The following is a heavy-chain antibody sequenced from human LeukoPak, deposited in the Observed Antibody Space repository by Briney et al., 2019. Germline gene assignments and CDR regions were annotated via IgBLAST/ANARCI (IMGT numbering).Heavy chain of an antibody. Sequence: SETLSLTCTVSGYSISSGYYWGWIRQPPGKGLEWIGSIYHSGSTYYNPSLKSRVTISVDTSKNQFSLKLSSVTAADTAVYYCARDGGTRGFDYWGQGTLVTVSS. CDR1: GYSISSGYY. CDR2: IYHSGST. J-gene: IGHJ4*02. D-gene: IGHD1-1*01. V-gene: IGHV4-38-2*02. CDR3: ARDGGTRGFDY.